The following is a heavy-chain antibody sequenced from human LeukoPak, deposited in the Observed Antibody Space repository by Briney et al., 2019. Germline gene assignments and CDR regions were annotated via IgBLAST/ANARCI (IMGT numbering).Heavy chain of an antibody. J-gene: IGHJ4*02. CDR1: GGSISSSNW. CDR2: IYHSGST. D-gene: IGHD6-13*01. Sequence: PSGTLSLTCAVSGGSISSSNWWSWVRQPPGKRLEWIGEIYHSGSTNYNPSLKSRVTISVDKSKNQFSLKLSSVTAADTAVYYCARGCGTGYSSSCYWGQGTLVTVSS. V-gene: IGHV4-4*02. CDR3: ARGCGTGYSSSCY.